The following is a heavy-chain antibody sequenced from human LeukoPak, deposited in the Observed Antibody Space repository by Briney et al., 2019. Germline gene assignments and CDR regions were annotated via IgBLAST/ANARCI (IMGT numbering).Heavy chain of an antibody. CDR2: ISWNSGSI. Sequence: GGSLRLSCAASGFTFDDYAMHWVRQAPGKGLEWVSGISWNSGSIGYADSVKGRFTISRDNAKNSLYLQMNSLRAEDTALYYCAKDSGSSNYWGQGTLVTVSS. CDR1: GFTFDDYA. CDR3: AKDSGSSNY. V-gene: IGHV3-9*01. J-gene: IGHJ4*02. D-gene: IGHD3-10*01.